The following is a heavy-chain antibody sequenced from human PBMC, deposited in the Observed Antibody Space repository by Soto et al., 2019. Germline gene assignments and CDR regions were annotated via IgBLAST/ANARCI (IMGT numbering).Heavy chain of an antibody. J-gene: IGHJ4*02. V-gene: IGHV1-69*01. CDR1: GGLFSSYP. D-gene: IGHD3-22*01. Sequence: QEQLVQSGAEVKKPGASVKVSCKASGGLFSSYPISWVRQVPGQGLEWMGGIIPVFETAYYTQRFQGRVTITADETTNTADMELSSLRSEDTAIDYCARGGSGYTSFNEFWGQGTLVTVSS. CDR3: ARGGSGYTSFNEF. CDR2: IIPVFETA.